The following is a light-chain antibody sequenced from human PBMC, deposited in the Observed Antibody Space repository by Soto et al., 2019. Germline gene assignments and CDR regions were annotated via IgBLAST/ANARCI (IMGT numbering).Light chain of an antibody. V-gene: IGKV1-5*01. CDR1: QSISSW. CDR2: DAS. J-gene: IGKJ1*01. Sequence: DIQMTQSPSTLSASVGDRVTITCRASQSISSWLAWYQQKPGKAPKLLIYDASSWESGVPSRFSGSGSGTEFTLTISRLQPDDFATFYCQQYNSYPWTFGQGTKVEIK. CDR3: QQYNSYPWT.